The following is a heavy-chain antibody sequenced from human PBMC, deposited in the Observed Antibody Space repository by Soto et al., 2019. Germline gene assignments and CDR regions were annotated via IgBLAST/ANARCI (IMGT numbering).Heavy chain of an antibody. J-gene: IGHJ4*02. V-gene: IGHV4-34*01. CDR2: INHSGST. CDR3: ASSSITMVRGVTFDY. Sequence: SETLSLTCAVYGGSFSGYYWSWIRQPPGKGLEWIGEINHSGSTNYNPSLKSRVTISVDTSKNQFSLKLSSVTAADTAVYYCASSSITMVRGVTFDYWGQGTLVTVSS. D-gene: IGHD3-10*01. CDR1: GGSFSGYY.